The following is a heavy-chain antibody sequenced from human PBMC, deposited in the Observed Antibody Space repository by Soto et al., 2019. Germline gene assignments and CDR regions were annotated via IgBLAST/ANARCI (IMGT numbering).Heavy chain of an antibody. Sequence: GGSLRLSCAASGFTFSSYAMSWVRQAPGKGLEWVSAISGSGGSTYYADSVKGRFTISRDNSKNTLYLQMNSLRAEDTAVYYCAKVFYDSSGYPHGYYYGMDVWGQGTTVTVSS. J-gene: IGHJ6*02. D-gene: IGHD3-22*01. CDR1: GFTFSSYA. V-gene: IGHV3-23*01. CDR2: ISGSGGST. CDR3: AKVFYDSSGYPHGYYYGMDV.